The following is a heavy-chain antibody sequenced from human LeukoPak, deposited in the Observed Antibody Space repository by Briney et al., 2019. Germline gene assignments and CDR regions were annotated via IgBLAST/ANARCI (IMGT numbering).Heavy chain of an antibody. V-gene: IGHV3-21*01. CDR1: GFTFSSYG. CDR3: APREDFTSNSCYPRDSRGYYFNY. Sequence: GTSLRLSCAASGFTFSSYGMHWVRQAPGKGLEWVSSITSSSNYIYYADSVKGRFTISRDNAKNSLFLQMNSLRAEDTAVYYCAPREDFTSNSCYPRDSRGYYFNYWGQGTLVTVSS. CDR2: ITSSSNYI. J-gene: IGHJ4*02. D-gene: IGHD2-2*01.